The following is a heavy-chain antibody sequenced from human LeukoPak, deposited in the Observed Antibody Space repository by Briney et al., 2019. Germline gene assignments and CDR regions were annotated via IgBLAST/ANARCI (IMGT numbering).Heavy chain of an antibody. Sequence: ASVKVSCKASGYTFTSYGISWVRQAPGQGLEWMGWISAYNGNTNYAQKLQGRVTMTTDTSTSTAYMELRSLRSDDTAVYYCARAYVTMIVVVITPSEARFDPWGQGTLVTVSS. CDR1: GYTFTSYG. CDR2: ISAYNGNT. J-gene: IGHJ5*02. D-gene: IGHD3-22*01. CDR3: ARAYVTMIVVVITPSEARFDP. V-gene: IGHV1-18*01.